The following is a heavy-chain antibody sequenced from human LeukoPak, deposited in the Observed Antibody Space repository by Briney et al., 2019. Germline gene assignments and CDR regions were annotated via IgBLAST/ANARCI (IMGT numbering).Heavy chain of an antibody. CDR3: ARDLGPLDCSSTSCRDDY. V-gene: IGHV3-48*02. CDR1: GFTFSSYS. Sequence: PGGSLRLSCAASGFTFSSYSMNWVRQAPGKGLEWVSYISSSSSTIYYADSVKGRFTISRDNAKNSLYLQMNSLRDEDTAVYYCARDLGPLDCSSTSCRDDYWGQGTLVTVSS. J-gene: IGHJ4*02. D-gene: IGHD2-2*01. CDR2: ISSSSSTI.